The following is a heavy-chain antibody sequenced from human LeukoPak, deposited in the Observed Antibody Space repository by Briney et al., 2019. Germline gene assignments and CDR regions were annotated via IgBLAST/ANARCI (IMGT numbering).Heavy chain of an antibody. D-gene: IGHD3-22*01. CDR1: GFTFSSYA. CDR3: AKVYYDSVGYYSPFDS. Sequence: GGSLRLSCAASGFTFSSYAMSWVRQAPRKGLEWVSGISGNGGSTFYADSVKGRFTISRDNSGNTLYLQMNSPRAEDTAVYYCAKVYYDSVGYYSPFDSWGQGTLVTVSS. J-gene: IGHJ4*02. V-gene: IGHV3-23*01. CDR2: ISGNGGST.